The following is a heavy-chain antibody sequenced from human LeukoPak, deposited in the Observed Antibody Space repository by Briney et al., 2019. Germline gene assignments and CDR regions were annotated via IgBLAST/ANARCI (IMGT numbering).Heavy chain of an antibody. V-gene: IGHV4-34*01. CDR3: AGGYDFWSGYDY. CDR1: GGSFSGYY. D-gene: IGHD3-3*01. Sequence: SETLSLTCAVYGGSFSGYYWSWIRQPPGKGLEWIGEINHSGSTNYNPSLKSRVTISVDTSKNQFSLKLSSVTAADTAVYYCAGGYDFWSGYDYWGQGTLVTVSS. J-gene: IGHJ4*02. CDR2: INHSGST.